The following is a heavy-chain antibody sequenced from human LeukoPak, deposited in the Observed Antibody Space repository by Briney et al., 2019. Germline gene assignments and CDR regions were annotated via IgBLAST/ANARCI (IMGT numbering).Heavy chain of an antibody. CDR3: ARARRGHFYDSSGYPNSYSYLDV. Sequence: SETLSLTCSVSGDSISTYYWSWVRQPPGKGLEWIGYIYYTGSTKYSTSLNSRVTISLDTSNNQFSLNLSSVTAADTAIYYCARARRGHFYDSSGYPNSYSYLDVWGKGTTVTVSS. CDR2: IYYTGST. D-gene: IGHD3-22*01. V-gene: IGHV4-59*01. J-gene: IGHJ6*03. CDR1: GDSISTYY.